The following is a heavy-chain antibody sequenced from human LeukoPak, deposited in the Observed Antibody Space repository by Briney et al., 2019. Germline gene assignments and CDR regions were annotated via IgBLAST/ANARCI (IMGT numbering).Heavy chain of an antibody. D-gene: IGHD2-2*01. CDR1: GYTFTSYD. CDR2: MNPNSGNT. CDR3: ARGRVVPAALIYYYYYMDV. Sequence: ASVKVSCKASGYTFTSYDINWVRQATGQGLEWMGWMNPNSGNTGYAQKFQGRVTMTRSTSISTAYMELSSLRSEDTAVYYCARGRVVPAALIYYYYYMDVWGKGTTVTVSS. J-gene: IGHJ6*03. V-gene: IGHV1-8*01.